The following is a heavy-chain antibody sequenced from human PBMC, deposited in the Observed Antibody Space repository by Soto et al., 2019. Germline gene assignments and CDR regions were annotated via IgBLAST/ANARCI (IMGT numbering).Heavy chain of an antibody. CDR2: ISGSGGST. D-gene: IGHD3-10*01. CDR1: GFTFSSYA. CDR3: AKDPYYGSGSYPAYFDY. Sequence: GXSLRLSCAASGFTFSSYAMSWVLQAPGKGLEWVSAISGSGGSTYYADSVKGRFTISRDNSKNTLYLQMNSLRAEETAVYYCAKDPYYGSGSYPAYFDYWGQGTLVTVSS. V-gene: IGHV3-23*01. J-gene: IGHJ4*02.